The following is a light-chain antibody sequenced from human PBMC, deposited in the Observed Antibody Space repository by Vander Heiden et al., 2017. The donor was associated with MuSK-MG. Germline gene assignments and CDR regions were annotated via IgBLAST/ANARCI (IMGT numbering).Light chain of an antibody. CDR2: DAS. CDR3: QQDDNAQYT. Sequence: DIQMTQSPSTLAASVGDRVSITCRASQSISTWLAWYQQKPGKAPKLLIFDASKLEIGVPSRFSGRGSGTEFTLTISSLQPDDFATYYCQQDDNAQYTFGQGTKLEIK. V-gene: IGKV1-5*01. CDR1: QSISTW. J-gene: IGKJ2*01.